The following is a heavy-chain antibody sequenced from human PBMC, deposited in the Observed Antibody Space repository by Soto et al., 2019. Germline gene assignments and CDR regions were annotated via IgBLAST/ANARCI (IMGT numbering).Heavy chain of an antibody. CDR3: AKDHYDILTGYYNAGSFDY. D-gene: IGHD3-9*01. V-gene: IGHV3-30*18. CDR2: ISYDGSTK. CDR1: GFTFSSFG. Sequence: GGSLRLSCAASGFTFSSFGMHWVRQAPGKGLEWVALISYDGSTKYYADSVKGRFTISRDNSKNMLYLQMNSLRAEDTAVYYCAKDHYDILTGYYNAGSFDYWGQGTLVTVSS. J-gene: IGHJ4*02.